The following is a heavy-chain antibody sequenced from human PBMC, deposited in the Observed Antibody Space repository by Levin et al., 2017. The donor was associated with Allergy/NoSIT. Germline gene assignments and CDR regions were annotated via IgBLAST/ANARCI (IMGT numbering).Heavy chain of an antibody. V-gene: IGHV3-74*01. CDR1: GFTFSSYW. CDR2: INSDGSTT. D-gene: IGHD4-17*01. CDR3: AREYGGFDY. J-gene: IGHJ4*02. Sequence: GESLKISCAASGFTFSSYWMHWVRQAPGKGLVWVSRINSDGSTTNYADSVKGRFTISRDNAKNTLYLQMNSLRAEDTAVYYCAREYGGFDYWGQGTLVTVSS.